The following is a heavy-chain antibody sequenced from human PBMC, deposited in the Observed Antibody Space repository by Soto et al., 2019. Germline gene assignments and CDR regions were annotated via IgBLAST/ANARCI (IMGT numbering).Heavy chain of an antibody. V-gene: IGHV4-4*02. CDR3: TKDEAGSPFRY. D-gene: IGHD3-10*01. J-gene: IGHJ4*02. CDR2: VFHSGIT. CDR1: GGSMKTTNW. Sequence: VQLRESGPGQVKTSGTLSLTCAVSGGSMKTTNWWSWVRQPPAKGLEWIGEVFHSGITRYNPSLKSRATVSVDTSKNQFFLNLASVTAADTAVYYCTKDEAGSPFRYWGQGVLVTVSS.